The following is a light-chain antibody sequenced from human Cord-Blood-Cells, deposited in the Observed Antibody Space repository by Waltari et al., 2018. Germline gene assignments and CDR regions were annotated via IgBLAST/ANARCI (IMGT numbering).Light chain of an antibody. CDR2: EVS. J-gene: IGLJ1*01. CDR3: SSYTSSSTLDYV. V-gene: IGLV2-14*01. Sequence: QSALTQPASVSGSPGQSITISCTGTSSDVGGYNYVSWYQQHPGNAPNLMIYEVSNRPSDVSHRFSGSKSCSTASLTIAGHQAEDEADYYCSSYTSSSTLDYVFGTGTKVTVL. CDR1: SSDVGGYNY.